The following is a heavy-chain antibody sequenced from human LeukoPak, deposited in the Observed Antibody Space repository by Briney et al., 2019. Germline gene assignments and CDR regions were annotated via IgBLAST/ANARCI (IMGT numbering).Heavy chain of an antibody. J-gene: IGHJ5*02. CDR3: ARTYSGSYYVDWFDP. CDR2: IYHSGST. Sequence: KSSETLSLTCTVSGYSISSGYYWGWIRQPPGKGLEWIGSIYHSGSTYYNPSLKSRVTISVDTSKNQFSLKLSSVTAADTAVYYCARTYSGSYYVDWFDPWGQGTLVTVSS. D-gene: IGHD1-26*01. V-gene: IGHV4-38-2*02. CDR1: GYSISSGYY.